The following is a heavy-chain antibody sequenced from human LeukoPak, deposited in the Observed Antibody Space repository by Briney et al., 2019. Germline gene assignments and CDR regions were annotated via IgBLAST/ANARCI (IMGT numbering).Heavy chain of an antibody. V-gene: IGHV4-61*02. CDR3: ARVPIAARPGDHYYYYYMDV. CDR2: IYNSGST. D-gene: IGHD6-6*01. Sequence: ASETLSLSCTVSGGSISSGSYYWSWIRQPAGKGLEWIGRIYNSGSTNYNPSLKSRVTISVDTSKNQFSLKLSSVTAADTAVYYCARVPIAARPGDHYYYYYMDVWGKGTTVTVSS. J-gene: IGHJ6*03. CDR1: GGSISSGSYY.